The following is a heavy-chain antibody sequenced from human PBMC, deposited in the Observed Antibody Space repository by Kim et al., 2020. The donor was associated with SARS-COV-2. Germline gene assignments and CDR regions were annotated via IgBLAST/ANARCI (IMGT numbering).Heavy chain of an antibody. CDR1: GFTFSSYA. Sequence: GGSLRLSCSASGFTFSSYAMHWVRQAPGKGLEYVSAISSNGGSTYYADSVKGRFTISRDNSKNTLYLQMSSLRAEDTAVYYCVKDGRYNWNDRRYFDYWGQGTLVTVSS. D-gene: IGHD1-1*01. CDR2: ISSNGGST. J-gene: IGHJ4*02. V-gene: IGHV3-64D*06. CDR3: VKDGRYNWNDRRYFDY.